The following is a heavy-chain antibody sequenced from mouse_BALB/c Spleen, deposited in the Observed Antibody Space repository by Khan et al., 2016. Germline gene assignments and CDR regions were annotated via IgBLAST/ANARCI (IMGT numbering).Heavy chain of an antibody. D-gene: IGHD4-1*01. Sequence: VRLQQSGAELVKPGASVKLSCTASGFNIKDTYMHWVKQRPEQGLEWIGRIDPANGNTKYDPKFQGKATITADTSSNTAYLQLSSLTSEDTAVYYCANWDWYFDVWCAGTTVTVSS. CDR3: ANWDWYFDV. V-gene: IGHV14-3*02. J-gene: IGHJ1*01. CDR1: GFNIKDTY. CDR2: IDPANGNT.